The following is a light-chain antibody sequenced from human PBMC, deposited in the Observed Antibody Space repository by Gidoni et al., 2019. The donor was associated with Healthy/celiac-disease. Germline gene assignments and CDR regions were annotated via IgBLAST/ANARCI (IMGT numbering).Light chain of an antibody. Sequence: QSVSSSYLAWYQQKPGQAPRLLIYGASSRATGIPDRFSGSGSGTDFTLTISRLEPEDFAVYYCQQYGSSPWTFGQGTKVEIK. J-gene: IGKJ1*01. CDR3: QQYGSSPWT. CDR1: QSVSSSY. V-gene: IGKV3-20*01. CDR2: GAS.